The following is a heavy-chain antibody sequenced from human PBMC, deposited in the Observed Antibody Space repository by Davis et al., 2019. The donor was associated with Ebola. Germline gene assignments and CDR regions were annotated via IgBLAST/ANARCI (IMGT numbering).Heavy chain of an antibody. D-gene: IGHD3-16*01. CDR3: ARGDMITFGGVDYGMDV. V-gene: IGHV3-33*01. CDR1: GFTFSNYD. J-gene: IGHJ6*02. CDR2: IWYDGSNK. Sequence: GGSLRLSCAASGFTFSNYDIHWVRQAPGKGLEWVAVIWYDGSNKYYADSVKGRFTISRDNSKNTLYLQMNSLRAEDTAVYYCARGDMITFGGVDYGMDVWGQGTTVTVSS.